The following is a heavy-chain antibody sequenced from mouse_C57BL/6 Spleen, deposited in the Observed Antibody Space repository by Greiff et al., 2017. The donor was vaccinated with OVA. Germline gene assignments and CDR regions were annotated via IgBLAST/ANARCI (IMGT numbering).Heavy chain of an antibody. CDR1: GYTFTSYW. CDR3: VRPAYYSNRGYFDY. D-gene: IGHD2-5*01. CDR2: IYPGSGST. J-gene: IGHJ2*01. V-gene: IGHV1-55*01. Sequence: QVQLQQPGAELVKPGASVKMSCKASGYTFTSYWITWVKQRPGQGLEWIGDIYPGSGSTNYNEKFKSKATLTVDTSSSTAYMQLSSLTSEDSAVYYCVRPAYYSNRGYFDYWGQGTTLTVSS.